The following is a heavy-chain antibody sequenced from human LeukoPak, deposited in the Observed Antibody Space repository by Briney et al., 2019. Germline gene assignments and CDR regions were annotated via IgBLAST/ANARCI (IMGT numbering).Heavy chain of an antibody. D-gene: IGHD3-22*01. CDR3: ARGDYYDSSGYNY. Sequence: SETLSLTCTVSGGSINSYYWSWIRQPAGKGLEWIGRIQTSGTTNYNPSLKSRVTMSVDTSKNQFSLKLSSVTAADTAVYYCARGDYYDSSGYNYWGQGTLVTVSS. V-gene: IGHV4-4*07. CDR2: IQTSGTT. J-gene: IGHJ4*02. CDR1: GGSINSYY.